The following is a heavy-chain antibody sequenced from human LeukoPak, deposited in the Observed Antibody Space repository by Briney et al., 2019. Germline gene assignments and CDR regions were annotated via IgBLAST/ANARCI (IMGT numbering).Heavy chain of an antibody. CDR2: ISYDGSNK. V-gene: IGHV3-30-3*01. Sequence: GGSLRLSCAASGFTFNIYAIHWVRQAPGKGLEWVAVISYDGSNKYYADSVKGRFTISRDNSKNTLYLQMNSLRVEDTAVYYCVRDCGGDCPDYWGQGTLVTVSS. D-gene: IGHD2-21*01. J-gene: IGHJ4*02. CDR3: VRDCGGDCPDY. CDR1: GFTFNIYA.